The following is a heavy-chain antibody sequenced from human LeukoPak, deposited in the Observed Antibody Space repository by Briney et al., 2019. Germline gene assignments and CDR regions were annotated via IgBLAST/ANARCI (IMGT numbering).Heavy chain of an antibody. J-gene: IGHJ4*02. V-gene: IGHV4-39*07. D-gene: IGHD6-13*01. CDR3: ARVSSSWPHYYFDY. CDR1: GGSISSSSYY. Sequence: PSETLSLTCTVSGGSISSSSYYWGWIRQHPGKGLEWIGNIYFSGSTYYNPSLQSRVTMSVDTSKNQFSLKLNSVTAADTAVYYCARVSSSWPHYYFDYWGQGTRVTASS. CDR2: IYFSGST.